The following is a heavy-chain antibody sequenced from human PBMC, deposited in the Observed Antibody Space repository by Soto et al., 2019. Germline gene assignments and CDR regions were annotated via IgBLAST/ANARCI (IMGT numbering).Heavy chain of an antibody. D-gene: IGHD3-10*01. CDR1: GGSISSSSYY. CDR2: IFYSGST. V-gene: IGHV4-39*01. Sequence: PSETLSLTCTVSGGSISSSSYYWGWIHQPPGKGLEWIGSIFYSGSTYYNPSLKSRVTISVDTSKNQFSLKLTSVTAADTAVYYCARVGSGSGSYYPDYYYYGMDVWGQGTTVT. CDR3: ARVGSGSGSYYPDYYYYGMDV. J-gene: IGHJ6*02.